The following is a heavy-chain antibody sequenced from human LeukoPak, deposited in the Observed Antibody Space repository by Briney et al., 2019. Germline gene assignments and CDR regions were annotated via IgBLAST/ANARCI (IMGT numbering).Heavy chain of an antibody. CDR1: GFTFSSYA. J-gene: IGHJ4*02. Sequence: GGSLRLSCAASGFTFSSYAMSWVRQAPGKGLEWVSAISGSGGDTHYAGSVKGRFTISRDNSKNTLYLQMNSLRAEDTAVYYCANKYCSSTSCSFDYWGQGTLVTVPS. CDR3: ANKYCSSTSCSFDY. V-gene: IGHV3-23*01. CDR2: ISGSGGDT. D-gene: IGHD2-2*01.